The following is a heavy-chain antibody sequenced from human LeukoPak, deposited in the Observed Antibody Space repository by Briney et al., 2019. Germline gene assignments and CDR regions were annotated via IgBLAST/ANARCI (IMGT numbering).Heavy chain of an antibody. D-gene: IGHD3-16*02. CDR3: ARGDPVIYDYVWGSYRPFDY. V-gene: IGHV3-30-3*01. Sequence: GGSLRLSCAASGFTFSSYAMHWVRQAPGKGLEWVAVISYDGSNKYYADSVKGRFTISRDNSKNTLYLQMNSLRAEDTAVYYCARGDPVIYDYVWGSYRPFDYWGQGTLVTVSS. CDR2: ISYDGSNK. J-gene: IGHJ4*02. CDR1: GFTFSSYA.